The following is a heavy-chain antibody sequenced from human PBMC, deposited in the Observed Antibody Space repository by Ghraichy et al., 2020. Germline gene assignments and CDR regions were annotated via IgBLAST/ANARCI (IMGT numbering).Heavy chain of an antibody. Sequence: GGSLRLSCAASGFSFSNYGMHWVRQAPGKGLHWVAVTSYDGGDKYYADSVKGRFTISRDNSKNMVYLQMNSLGPEDTAVYYCVRRDTGDRGASGAFDIWGQGTVVTVSS. CDR1: GFSFSNYG. CDR2: TSYDGGDK. V-gene: IGHV3-30*03. J-gene: IGHJ3*02. D-gene: IGHD7-27*01. CDR3: VRRDTGDRGASGAFDI.